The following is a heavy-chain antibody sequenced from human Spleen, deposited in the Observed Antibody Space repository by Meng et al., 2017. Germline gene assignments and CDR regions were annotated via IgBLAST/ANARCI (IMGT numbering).Heavy chain of an antibody. V-gene: IGHV3-9*01. D-gene: IGHD5-18*01. CDR2: ISWNSGSI. J-gene: IGHJ2*01. CDR1: GFTFDDYA. CDR3: AKAPRLQLWSYFDL. Sequence: GGSLRLSCAASGFTFDDYAMHWVRQAPGKGLEWVSGISWNSGSIGYADSVKGRFTISRDNAKNSLYLQMNSLRAEDTALYYCAKAPRLQLWSYFDLWGRGALVTVSS.